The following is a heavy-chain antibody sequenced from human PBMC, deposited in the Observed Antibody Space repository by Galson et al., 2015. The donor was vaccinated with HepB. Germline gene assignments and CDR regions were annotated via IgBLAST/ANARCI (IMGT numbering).Heavy chain of an antibody. CDR2: IWYDGSNK. V-gene: IGHV3-33*01. D-gene: IGHD3-22*01. J-gene: IGHJ4*02. CDR3: ARDGGYYDTSGYFPNDY. Sequence: APGKGLEWVALIWYDGSNKYYLDSVKGRFTISRDNSKNTLYLQMNRLRAEDTAVYYCARDGGYYDTSGYFPNDYWGQGTLVTVSS.